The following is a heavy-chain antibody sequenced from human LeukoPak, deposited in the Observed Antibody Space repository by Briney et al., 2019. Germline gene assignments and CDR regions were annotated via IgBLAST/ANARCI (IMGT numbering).Heavy chain of an antibody. CDR3: AKGPMVRGVPYYFDY. V-gene: IGHV3-9*01. Sequence: PGSSLRLSCAASGFTFDDYAMHWVRQAPGKGLEWVSGISWNSGSIGYADSVKGRFTISRDNAKNSLYLQMNSLRAEDTALYYCAKGPMVRGVPYYFDYWGQGTLVTVSS. CDR2: ISWNSGSI. J-gene: IGHJ4*02. D-gene: IGHD3-10*01. CDR1: GFTFDDYA.